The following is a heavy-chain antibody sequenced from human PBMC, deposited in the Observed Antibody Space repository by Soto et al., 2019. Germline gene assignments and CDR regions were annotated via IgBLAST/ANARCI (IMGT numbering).Heavy chain of an antibody. CDR2: IIPMLGTA. V-gene: IGHV1-69*01. Sequence: QVPLVQSGAEVMKPGSSVKVSCKASGGTFSSYAISWVRQAPGQGLEWMGGIIPMLGTAKHAQKFQGRFTITADESTSTAYMERSSLRSDDTAVYYCARDRGGGMARSWRVRMEVWGQGPTVTVPS. CDR1: GGTFSSYA. J-gene: IGHJ6*01. CDR3: ARDRGGGMARSWRVRMEV. D-gene: IGHD2-15*01.